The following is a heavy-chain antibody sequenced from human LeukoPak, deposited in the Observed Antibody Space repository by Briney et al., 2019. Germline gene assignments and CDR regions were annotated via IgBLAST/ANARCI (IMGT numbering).Heavy chain of an antibody. J-gene: IGHJ4*02. V-gene: IGHV4-31*03. CDR1: GGSISSSSYY. Sequence: SETLSLTCTVSGGSISSSSYYWSWIRQHPGKGLEWIGYIYYSGSTYYNPSLKSRVTISVDTSKNQFSLKLSSVTAADTAVYYCAREVVVPSFYFDYWGQGTLVTVSS. CDR3: AREVVVPSFYFDY. D-gene: IGHD2-21*01. CDR2: IYYSGST.